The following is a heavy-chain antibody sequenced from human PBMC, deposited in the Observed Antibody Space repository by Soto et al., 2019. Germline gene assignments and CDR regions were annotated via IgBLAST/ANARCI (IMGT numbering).Heavy chain of an antibody. Sequence: QVQLQESGPGLVKPSQTLSLTCTVSGDSLSSGGNYWSWIRQQPGEGLEWIGYIYYSGTTYYTPSPTHRVAMYVHTPKHQFPLTLSPETAADTAVYYCARGGNSGSTGGFDPRGQGTLVTFSS. V-gene: IGHV4-31*03. CDR1: GDSLSSGGNY. J-gene: IGHJ5*02. CDR2: IYYSGTT. D-gene: IGHD5-12*01. CDR3: ARGGNSGSTGGFDP.